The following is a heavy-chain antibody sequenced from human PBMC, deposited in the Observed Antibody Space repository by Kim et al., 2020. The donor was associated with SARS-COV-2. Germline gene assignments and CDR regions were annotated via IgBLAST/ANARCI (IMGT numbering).Heavy chain of an antibody. CDR2: IIPMFDTL. Sequence: SVKVSCKPSGGFSTYGISWLRQAPGQGLEWMGGIIPMFDTLRYAQKFQGRVTITADESTGTAYMEMSSLTFDDTAIFFCARTRYSSSWYYFDYWGQGTLVTVTS. CDR3: ARTRYSSSWYYFDY. CDR1: GGFSTYG. J-gene: IGHJ4*02. D-gene: IGHD5-18*01. V-gene: IGHV1-69*13.